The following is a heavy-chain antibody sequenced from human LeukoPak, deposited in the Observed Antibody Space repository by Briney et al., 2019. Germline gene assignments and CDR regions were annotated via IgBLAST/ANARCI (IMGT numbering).Heavy chain of an antibody. D-gene: IGHD3-10*01. J-gene: IGHJ4*02. Sequence: PGGSLRLSCAASGFTFSSYNMNWVRQAPGKGLEWVSSITSSSNYIYYADSVKGRFTISRDNAKNSLYLQMNSLRAEDTTVYYCARDCWDYGSGSYCGIDYWDQGTLVTVSS. V-gene: IGHV3-21*03. CDR2: ITSSSNYI. CDR3: ARDCWDYGSGSYCGIDY. CDR1: GFTFSSYN.